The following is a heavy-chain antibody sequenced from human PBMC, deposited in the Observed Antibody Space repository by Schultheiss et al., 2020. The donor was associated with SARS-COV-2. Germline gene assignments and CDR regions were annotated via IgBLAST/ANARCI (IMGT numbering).Heavy chain of an antibody. D-gene: IGHD5-24*01. V-gene: IGHV3-74*01. J-gene: IGHJ6*02. CDR3: ARAGQLGYGMDV. Sequence: GGSLRLSCAVSGFTFSSYGMHWVRQAPGKGLVWVSRINSDGSSTSYADSVKGRFTISRDNAKNTLYLQMNSLRAEDTAVYYCARAGQLGYGMDVWGQGTTVTVSS. CDR2: INSDGSST. CDR1: GFTFSSYG.